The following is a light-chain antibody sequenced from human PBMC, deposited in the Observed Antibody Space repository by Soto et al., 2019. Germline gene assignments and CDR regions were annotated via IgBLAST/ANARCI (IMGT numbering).Light chain of an antibody. CDR1: SREVGGYNY. CDR3: SSYTSSSTLGV. V-gene: IGLV2-14*01. Sequence: QSVLTQPSSVSGSPGQSITISCTGTSREVGGYNYVSWYQQHPGKAPKLMIYDVSNRPSGVSNRFSGSKSGNTASLTISGLQAEDEADYYCSSYTSSSTLGVFGTGTKVTV. CDR2: DVS. J-gene: IGLJ1*01.